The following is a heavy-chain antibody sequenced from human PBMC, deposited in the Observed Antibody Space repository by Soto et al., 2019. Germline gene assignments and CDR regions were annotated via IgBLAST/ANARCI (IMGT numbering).Heavy chain of an antibody. CDR1: GGSISSYY. V-gene: IGHV4-59*01. CDR2: IYYSGST. Sequence: QVQLQESGPGLVKPSETLSLTCTVSGGSISSYYWSWIRQPPGKGLEWIGYIYYSGSTNYNPSLKSRVTLSVDTSKHQFSLKLSSVTAADTAVYYCARSRAVAGTIIAPVGYYFDYWGQGTLVTVSS. CDR3: ARSRAVAGTIIAPVGYYFDY. J-gene: IGHJ4*02. D-gene: IGHD6-19*01.